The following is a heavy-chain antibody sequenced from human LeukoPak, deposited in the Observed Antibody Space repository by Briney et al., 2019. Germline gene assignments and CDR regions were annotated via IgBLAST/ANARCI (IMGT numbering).Heavy chain of an antibody. CDR1: GGSFSGYY. J-gene: IGHJ4*02. Sequence: SETLSLTCAVYGGSFSGYYWSWIRQPPGKGLEWIGEINHSGSTNYNPSLKSRVTISVDTSKNQFSLKLSSATAADTAVYYCARAGNMGSGWYRDYWGQGTLVTVSS. D-gene: IGHD6-19*01. CDR2: INHSGST. CDR3: ARAGNMGSGWYRDY. V-gene: IGHV4-34*01.